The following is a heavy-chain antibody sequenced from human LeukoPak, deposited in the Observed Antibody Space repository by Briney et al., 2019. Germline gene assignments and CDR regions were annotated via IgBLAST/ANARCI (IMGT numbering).Heavy chain of an antibody. V-gene: IGHV4-59*12. Sequence: PSETLSLTCTVSGGSISSYYWSWIRQPPGKGLEWIGYIYYSGSTNYNPSLKSRVTISVDTSKNQFSLKLSSVTAADTAVYYCARDPFYGSGSYSDYWGQGTLVTVSS. CDR3: ARDPFYGSGSYSDY. J-gene: IGHJ4*02. CDR2: IYYSGST. D-gene: IGHD3-10*01. CDR1: GGSISSYY.